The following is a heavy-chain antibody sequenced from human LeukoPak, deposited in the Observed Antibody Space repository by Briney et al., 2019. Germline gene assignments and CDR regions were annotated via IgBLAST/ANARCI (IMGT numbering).Heavy chain of an antibody. CDR3: ARDLSLRAAIEILYYYGMDV. V-gene: IGHV3-21*01. D-gene: IGHD4-17*01. CDR1: GFTFSSHS. Sequence: GGSLRLSCAASGFTFSSHSMNWARQAPGKGLEGVSSISSSISYIYYADSVKGRFTISRDNAKNSLYLQMNSLRAEDTAVYYCARDLSLRAAIEILYYYGMDVWGQGTTVTVSS. J-gene: IGHJ6*02. CDR2: ISSSISYI.